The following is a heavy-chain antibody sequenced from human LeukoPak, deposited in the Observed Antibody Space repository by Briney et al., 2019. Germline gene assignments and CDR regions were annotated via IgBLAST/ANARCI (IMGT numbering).Heavy chain of an antibody. J-gene: IGHJ3*02. D-gene: IGHD2-2*02. CDR3: ARRDCSSTSYYTGDAFDI. CDR1: GFTLSSFN. V-gene: IGHV3-48*04. Sequence: TGGSLRLSCAASGFTLSSFNMNWVRQAPGKGLEWVSYITTLSTTISYSDSVKGRFIISRDNAKNSLYLQMNSLRAEDTAVYYCARRDCSSTSYYTGDAFDIWGQGTMVTVSS. CDR2: ITTLSTTI.